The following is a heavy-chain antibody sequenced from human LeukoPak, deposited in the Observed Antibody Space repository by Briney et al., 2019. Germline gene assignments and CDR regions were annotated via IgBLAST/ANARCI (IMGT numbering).Heavy chain of an antibody. D-gene: IGHD3-3*01. CDR3: ARQSDYSDYFDY. J-gene: IGHJ4*02. V-gene: IGHV4-4*07. CDR1: GGSISSYY. Sequence: SETLSLTCTVSGGSISSYYWSWIRQPAGKGLEWIGRIYTSGSTNYNPSLKSRVTMSVDTSKNQFSLKLRFVTAADTAVYYCARQSDYSDYFDYWGQGTLVTVSS. CDR2: IYTSGST.